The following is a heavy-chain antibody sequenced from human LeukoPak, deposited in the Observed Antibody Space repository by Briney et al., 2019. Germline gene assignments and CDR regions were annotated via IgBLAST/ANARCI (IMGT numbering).Heavy chain of an antibody. CDR3: ARDRGVSFSSPWGDAFDI. J-gene: IGHJ3*02. D-gene: IGHD2/OR15-2a*01. CDR1: GFTFSSYG. V-gene: IGHV3-23*01. Sequence: PGGSLRLSCAASGFTFSSYGMSWVRQAPGKGLEWVSGISGSGNSSYYADSVKGRFTISRDNSKNTLYLQMNSLRADDTAVYYCARDRGVSFSSPWGDAFDIWGQGTMVTVSS. CDR2: ISGSGNSS.